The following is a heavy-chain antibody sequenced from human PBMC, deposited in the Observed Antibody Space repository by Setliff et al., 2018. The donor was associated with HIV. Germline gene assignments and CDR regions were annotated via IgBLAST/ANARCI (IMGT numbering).Heavy chain of an antibody. CDR2: IYTSGST. J-gene: IGHJ4*02. V-gene: IGHV4-4*08. D-gene: IGHD3-9*01. Sequence: SETLSLTCTVSGGSFSDYYRSWIRQPPGKGLAWIGYIYTSGSTNYNPSLKSRVTISVDTSKNQFSLKPSSLTAPDTAIYYCARQTWEYYVTLTGYYRSPKNFDSWGQGTLVTVSS. CDR1: GGSFSDYY. CDR3: ARQTWEYYVTLTGYYRSPKNFDS.